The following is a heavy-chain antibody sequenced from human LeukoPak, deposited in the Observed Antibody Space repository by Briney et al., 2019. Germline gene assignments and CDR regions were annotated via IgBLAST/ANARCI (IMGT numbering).Heavy chain of an antibody. V-gene: IGHV4-59*01. CDR1: GGSISSYY. J-gene: IGHJ6*02. CDR3: ARDVRYYDSSGYRSIHYGMDV. CDR2: IYYSGST. D-gene: IGHD3-22*01. Sequence: PSETLSLTCTVSGGSISSYYWNWIRQPPGKGLEWIGYIYYSGSTNYNPSLKSRVTISVDKSKTQFSLKLSSVTAADTAVYYCARDVRYYDSSGYRSIHYGMDVWGQGTTVTVSS.